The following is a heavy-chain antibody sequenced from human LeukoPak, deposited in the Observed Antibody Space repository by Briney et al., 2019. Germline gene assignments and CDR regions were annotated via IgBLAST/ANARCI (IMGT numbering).Heavy chain of an antibody. V-gene: IGHV3-23*01. D-gene: IGHD5-18*01. CDR1: GFTFSDFA. CDR3: AKDQRTYSYGDFDS. J-gene: IGHJ4*02. CDR2: ISASGDST. Sequence: GGSLRLSCAASGFTFSDFAMSWVRQAPGKGLEGVSGISASGDSTYNADSVRGRFTISRDNSKNTLYLQMNSLRGEDTAVYFCAKDQRTYSYGDFDSWGQGTQVTVSS.